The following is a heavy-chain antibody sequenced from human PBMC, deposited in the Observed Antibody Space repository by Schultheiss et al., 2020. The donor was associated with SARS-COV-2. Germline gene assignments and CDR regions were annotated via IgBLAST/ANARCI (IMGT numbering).Heavy chain of an antibody. D-gene: IGHD5-12*01. CDR1: GFTFSSYA. J-gene: IGHJ3*02. V-gene: IGHV3-23*01. CDR3: AKGRGWIAFDI. CDR2: ISGSGVTT. Sequence: GGSLRLSCAASGFTFSSYAMSWVRQAPGKGLEWVSAISGSGVTTHYADSVKGRFTISRDNSKNTLYLQMNSLRAEDTAVYYCAKGRGWIAFDIWGQGTMVTVSS.